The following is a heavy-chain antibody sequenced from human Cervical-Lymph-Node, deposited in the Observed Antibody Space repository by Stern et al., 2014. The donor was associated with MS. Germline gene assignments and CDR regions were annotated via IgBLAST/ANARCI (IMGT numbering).Heavy chain of an antibody. CDR3: SRGTTVAATSS. V-gene: IGHV4-39*01. CDR1: GDSITRTSSF. J-gene: IGHJ5*02. D-gene: IGHD6-19*01. Sequence: QVQLVESGPGLVKPSETLSLTCTVSGDSITRTSSFWGWVRQPPGKGLQWIGSISHSGSTSYNPSLKSRVTISVDTSRNQFSLDLTSVNAADTALYYCSRGTTVAATSSWGRGTLVTVSS. CDR2: ISHSGST.